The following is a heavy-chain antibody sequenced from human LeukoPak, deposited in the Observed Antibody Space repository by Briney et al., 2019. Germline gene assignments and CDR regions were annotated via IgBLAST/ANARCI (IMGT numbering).Heavy chain of an antibody. Sequence: PGGSLRLSCAASGVMFNDYNMNWVRQAPGKGLEWVSVISNYGETTHYGYSVKGRFTVSRDNSKNMLYLQMNSLRAEDTALYYCVKDGWDIWGQGTMVTVSS. J-gene: IGHJ3*02. CDR1: GVMFNDYN. V-gene: IGHV3-23*01. D-gene: IGHD2-2*03. CDR2: ISNYGETT. CDR3: VKDGWDI.